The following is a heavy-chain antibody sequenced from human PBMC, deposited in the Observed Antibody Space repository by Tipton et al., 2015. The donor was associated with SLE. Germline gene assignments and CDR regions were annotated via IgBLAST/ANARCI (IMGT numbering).Heavy chain of an antibody. J-gene: IGHJ3*02. D-gene: IGHD1-26*01. Sequence: SLRLSCAASGFTFSSYAMHWVRQAPGKGLEWVAVISYDGSNKYYADSVRGRFTISRDNSKNTLYLQMNSLRAEDTAVYYCARAKSEWELVGAFDIWGQGTMVTVSS. CDR2: ISYDGSNK. CDR3: ARAKSEWELVGAFDI. V-gene: IGHV3-30-3*01. CDR1: GFTFSSYA.